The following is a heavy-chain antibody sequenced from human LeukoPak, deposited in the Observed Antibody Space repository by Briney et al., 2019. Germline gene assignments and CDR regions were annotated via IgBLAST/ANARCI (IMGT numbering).Heavy chain of an antibody. Sequence: ASVKVSCKASGYTFTGYYMHWVRQAPGQGLEWMGWINPNSGGTNYAQKFEGRVTMTRDTSTGTVYMELSSLRAEDTAVYYCARDSKTSSLADPWGQGTLVTVSS. CDR3: ARDSKTSSLADP. CDR1: GYTFTGYY. V-gene: IGHV1-2*02. D-gene: IGHD2-2*01. J-gene: IGHJ5*02. CDR2: INPNSGGT.